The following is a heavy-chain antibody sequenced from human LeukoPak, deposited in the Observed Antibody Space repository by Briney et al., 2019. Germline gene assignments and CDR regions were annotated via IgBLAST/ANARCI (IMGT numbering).Heavy chain of an antibody. V-gene: IGHV1-2*02. CDR3: ASKWVTYYYNSSYYHYPTDVFDI. J-gene: IGHJ3*02. CDR2: INANSGGT. Sequence: ASVKVSCKASGHTFTGYYMHWVRQAPGQGLEWMGWINANSGGTNYAQKFQGRVTMTRDTSISTAYMELSRLRSDDTAVYYCASKWVTYYYNSSYYHYPTDVFDIWGQGTMVTVSS. CDR1: GHTFTGYY. D-gene: IGHD3-22*01.